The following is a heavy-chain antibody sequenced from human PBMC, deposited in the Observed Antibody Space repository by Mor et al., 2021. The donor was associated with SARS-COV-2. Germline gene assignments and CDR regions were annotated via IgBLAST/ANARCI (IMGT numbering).Heavy chain of an antibody. Sequence: GLEWVAVISYDGSNKYYADSVKGRFTISRDNSKNTLYLQMNSLRAEDTAVYYCARETYSGSYLDYWGQ. D-gene: IGHD1-26*01. CDR3: ARETYSGSYLDY. V-gene: IGHV3-30-3*01. J-gene: IGHJ4*02. CDR2: ISYDGSNK.